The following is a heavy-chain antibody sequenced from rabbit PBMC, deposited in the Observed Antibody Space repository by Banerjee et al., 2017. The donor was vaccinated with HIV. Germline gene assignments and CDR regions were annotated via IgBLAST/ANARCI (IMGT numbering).Heavy chain of an antibody. CDR1: GIDFSSYG. V-gene: IGHV1S45*01. J-gene: IGHJ4*01. D-gene: IGHD4-2*01. Sequence: QEQLVESGGGLVTLGGSLRLPCKASGIDFSSYGISWVRQAPGKGLEWIAYIYADSSGSTYYASWAKGRFTISKTSSTTVTLQMTSLTAADTATYFCARETDIHAGYGGWGLNLWGQGTLVTVS. CDR2: IYADSSGST. CDR3: ARETDIHAGYGGWGLNL.